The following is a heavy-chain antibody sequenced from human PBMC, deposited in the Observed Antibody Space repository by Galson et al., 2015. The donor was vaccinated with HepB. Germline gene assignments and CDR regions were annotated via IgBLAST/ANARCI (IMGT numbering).Heavy chain of an antibody. D-gene: IGHD5-12*01. CDR3: ARDAYRGYDWGGGY. CDR2: IIPILGIA. CDR1: GGTFSSYT. J-gene: IGHJ4*02. V-gene: IGHV1-69*04. Sequence: SVKVSCKASGGTFSSYTISWVRQAPGQGLEWMGRIIPILGIANYAQKFQGRVTITADKSTSTACMELSSLRSEDTAVYYCARDAYRGYDWGGGYWGQGTLVTVSS.